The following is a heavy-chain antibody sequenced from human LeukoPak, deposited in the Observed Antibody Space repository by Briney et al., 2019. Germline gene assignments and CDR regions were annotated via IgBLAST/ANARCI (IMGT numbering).Heavy chain of an antibody. Sequence: PSETLSLTCTVSGGSMSSYYWSWIRQSPGKGLECIGYIYYSGTNYNPSLKSRVTISLDTSKNQFSLKLNSVTAADTAVYYCARGQVHFDYWGQGTLVTVSS. J-gene: IGHJ4*02. CDR3: ARGQVHFDY. CDR1: GGSMSSYY. V-gene: IGHV4-59*01. CDR2: IYYSGT.